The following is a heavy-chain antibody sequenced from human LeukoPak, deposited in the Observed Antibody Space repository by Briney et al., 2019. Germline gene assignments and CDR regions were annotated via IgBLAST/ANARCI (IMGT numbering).Heavy chain of an antibody. CDR3: ARDFSIRFLEWLSPYY. Sequence: GGSLRLSCAASGFTFSSYAMSWVRQAPGKGLEWVSAISGSGGSTYYADSVKGRFTISRDNSKNTLYLQMNSLRAEDTAVYYCARDFSIRFLEWLSPYYWGQGTLVTVSS. J-gene: IGHJ4*02. D-gene: IGHD3-3*01. CDR2: ISGSGGST. V-gene: IGHV3-23*01. CDR1: GFTFSSYA.